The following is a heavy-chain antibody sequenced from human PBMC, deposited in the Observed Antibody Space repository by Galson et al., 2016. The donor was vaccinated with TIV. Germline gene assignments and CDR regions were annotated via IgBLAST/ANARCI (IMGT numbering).Heavy chain of an antibody. D-gene: IGHD1-26*01. Sequence: SLRLSCAASGFAVSYKHMIWVRQTPGKGLEWVSLLYSGDTTIYADSVKGRFTISRDNSKNTLYLQMNSLRVEDTAVYYCAREGRGAAYPNNFDCWGQGTLVTVAS. J-gene: IGHJ4*02. CDR1: GFAVSYKH. CDR2: LYSGDTT. V-gene: IGHV3-53*01. CDR3: AREGRGAAYPNNFDC.